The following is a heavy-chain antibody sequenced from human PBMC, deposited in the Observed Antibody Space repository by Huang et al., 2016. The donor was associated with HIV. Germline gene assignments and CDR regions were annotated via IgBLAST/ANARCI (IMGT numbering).Heavy chain of an antibody. D-gene: IGHD6-13*01. CDR3: ARASWYEPRSWYFGL. Sequence: QVQLQQWGAGLLKPSETLSLTCAVYGGSVSGHYWSWIRQPPGKGLEWSAEINDNGYTNDNPSLKSRVTISVHTSRNQFSLKLNSVTAADAAVYYCARASWYEPRSWYFGLWGRGTLVTVSS. V-gene: IGHV4-34*01. CDR2: INDNGYT. CDR1: GGSVSGHY. J-gene: IGHJ2*01.